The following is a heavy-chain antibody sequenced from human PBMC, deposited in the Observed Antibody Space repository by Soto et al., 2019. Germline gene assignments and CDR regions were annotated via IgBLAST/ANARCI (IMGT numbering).Heavy chain of an antibody. CDR3: ASSVKSGPYYYYYYMDV. CDR2: ISTYSGNT. V-gene: IGHV1-18*01. Sequence: GASVKVSCKASGYSFSSHGISWVRQAPGQGLEWMGWISTYSGNTKYAQKIQGRATMTTDTTTSTAYMELRSLRSDDTAVYYCASSVKSGPYYYYYYMDVWGKGTTVTVS. D-gene: IGHD1-26*01. CDR1: GYSFSSHG. J-gene: IGHJ6*03.